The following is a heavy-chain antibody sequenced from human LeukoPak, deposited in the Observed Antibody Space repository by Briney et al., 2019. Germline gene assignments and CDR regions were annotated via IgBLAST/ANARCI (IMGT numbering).Heavy chain of an antibody. CDR1: AGTFSSYA. CDR2: IIPIFDTA. CDR3: ARDRLPVGATGWFDP. D-gene: IGHD1-26*01. V-gene: IGHV1-69*13. J-gene: IGHJ5*02. Sequence: SVTLSCKPSAGTFSSYAINWVRQAPGQGLEWMGGIIPIFDTADYAQTFQGSVTITADESTSTAYMQLTSLRAEDMAVYLCARDRLPVGATGWFDPWGQGTLVTVSS.